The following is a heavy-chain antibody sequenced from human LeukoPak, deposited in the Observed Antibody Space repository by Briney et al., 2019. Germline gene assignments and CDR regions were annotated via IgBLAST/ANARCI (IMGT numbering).Heavy chain of an antibody. J-gene: IGHJ4*02. CDR1: GFPFRSNW. CDR3: ARTDYYDR. Sequence: GGSLRLSCAASGFPFRSNWMHWVRQAPGRGLVWVSGINGDGINTNYADSVKGRFTISRDNAKNTLYLQMNSLRGEDTAVYYCARTDYYDRWGRGTLVTVSS. D-gene: IGHD3-22*01. V-gene: IGHV3-74*01. CDR2: INGDGINT.